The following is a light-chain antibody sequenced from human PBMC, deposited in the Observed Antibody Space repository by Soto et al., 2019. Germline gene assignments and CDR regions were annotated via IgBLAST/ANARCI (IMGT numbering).Light chain of an antibody. Sequence: DLQMTQSPSSLSASVGDRVTITCRASQSISSYLNWYQQKPGKAPKLLIYAASSLQSGVPSRFSGSGSGTDFPLTIIRLQPEDLATYYCQQSHSTPRFTFGPGTKVDIK. CDR1: QSISSY. V-gene: IGKV1-39*01. CDR2: AAS. CDR3: QQSHSTPRFT. J-gene: IGKJ3*01.